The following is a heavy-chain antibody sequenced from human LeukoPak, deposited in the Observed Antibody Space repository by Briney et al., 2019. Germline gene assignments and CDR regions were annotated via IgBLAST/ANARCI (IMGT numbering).Heavy chain of an antibody. CDR2: IYYSGST. J-gene: IGHJ4*02. CDR3: ARDPGYSGY. Sequence: SETLSLTCTVSGGSISSYYWSWIRQPPGKGLEWIGYIYYSGSTNYNPSLKSRVTISVDTSKNQFSLKLSSVTAADTAVYYCARDPGYSGYWGQGTLVTVSS. D-gene: IGHD5-12*01. CDR1: GGSISSYY. V-gene: IGHV4-59*01.